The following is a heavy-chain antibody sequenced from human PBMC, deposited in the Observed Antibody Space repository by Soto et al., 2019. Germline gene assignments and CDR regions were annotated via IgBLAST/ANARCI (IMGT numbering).Heavy chain of an antibody. CDR3: ARSPVGTAAAGIWNYYYGMDV. CDR1: GYTFTSYY. CDR2: INPSGGST. V-gene: IGHV1-46*01. J-gene: IGHJ6*02. D-gene: IGHD6-13*01. Sequence: ASVKVSCKASGYTFTSYYMHWVRQAPGQGLEWMGIINPSGGSTSYAQKFQGRVTMTRDTSTSTVYMELSSLRSEDTAVYYCARSPVGTAAAGIWNYYYGMDVWGQGTTVTVSS.